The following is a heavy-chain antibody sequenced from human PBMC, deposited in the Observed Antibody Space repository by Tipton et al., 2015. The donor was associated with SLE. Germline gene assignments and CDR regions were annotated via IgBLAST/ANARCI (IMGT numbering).Heavy chain of an antibody. Sequence: PLRLSCAASGFTFSSYGMHWVRQAPGKGLEWVAFIRYDGSNKYYADSVKGRFTISRDNSKNTLYLQMNSLRAEDTAVYYCARSEMATITYWGQGTLVTVSS. D-gene: IGHD5-24*01. V-gene: IGHV3-33*01. CDR1: GFTFSSYG. J-gene: IGHJ4*02. CDR2: IRYDGSNK. CDR3: ARSEMATITY.